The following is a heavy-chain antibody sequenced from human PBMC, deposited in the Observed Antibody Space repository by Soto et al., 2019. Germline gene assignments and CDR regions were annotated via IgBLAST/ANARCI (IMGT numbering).Heavy chain of an antibody. CDR1: GFTFSSYV. D-gene: IGHD2-15*01. V-gene: IGHV3-23*01. CDR3: AKDRRGAYCSGGTCYSPDY. CDR2: ISGTGGT. Sequence: EVQLWESGGGLVQPGGSLRLSCADSGFTFSSYVMSWVRHAPGKGLEWVSAISGTGGTYYADSVKCRFTISRDNSKNALYLQMNSLRDEDTAVYYCAKDRRGAYCSGGTCYSPDYWGQGTLVIVSS. J-gene: IGHJ4*02.